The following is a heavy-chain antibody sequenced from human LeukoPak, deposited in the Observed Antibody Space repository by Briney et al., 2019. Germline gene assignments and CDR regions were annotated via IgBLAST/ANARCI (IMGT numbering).Heavy chain of an antibody. CDR2: ISSSSSYI. CDR1: GFSFSSYS. J-gene: IGHJ4*02. Sequence: GGSLRLSCAASGFSFSSYSMNWVRQAPGKGLEWVSSISSSSSYIYYADSVKGRFTISRDNAKNSLYLQMNSLRAEDTAVYYCARDALWFGESPVDYWGQGTLVTVSS. V-gene: IGHV3-21*01. D-gene: IGHD3-10*01. CDR3: ARDALWFGESPVDY.